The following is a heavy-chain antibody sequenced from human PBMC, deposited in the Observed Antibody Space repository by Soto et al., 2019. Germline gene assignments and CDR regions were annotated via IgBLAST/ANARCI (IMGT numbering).Heavy chain of an antibody. J-gene: IGHJ4*02. V-gene: IGHV3-9*01. CDR1: GFTFDDFG. D-gene: IGHD3-16*01. CDR2: ISYNSANL. Sequence: EVQLVESGGGLVQPGRSLRLSCEASGFTFDDFGMHWVRQAPGKGLEWVSGISYNSANLGYADSVKGRFTISRDNAKKSLYLQMNSVRPEDTALYYCAIKNEGGLDYWGQGILVTVSS. CDR3: AIKNEGGLDY.